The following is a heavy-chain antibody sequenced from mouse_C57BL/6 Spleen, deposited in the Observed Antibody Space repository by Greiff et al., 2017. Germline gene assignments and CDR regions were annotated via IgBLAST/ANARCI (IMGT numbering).Heavy chain of an antibody. V-gene: IGHV1-53*01. CDR3: ARGITTVVATRPWFAY. J-gene: IGHJ3*01. CDR2: INPSNGGT. CDR1: GYTFTSYW. D-gene: IGHD1-1*01. Sequence: QVQLQQPGTELVKPGASVKLSCKASGYTFTSYWMHWVKQRPGQGLEWIGNINPSNGGTNYNAKFKSKATLTVDKSSSTADMQFSSLTSEDSAVYYGARGITTVVATRPWFAYWGQGTLVTVSA.